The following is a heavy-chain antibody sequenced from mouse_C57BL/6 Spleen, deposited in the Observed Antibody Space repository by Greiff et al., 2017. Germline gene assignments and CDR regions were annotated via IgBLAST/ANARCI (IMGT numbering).Heavy chain of an antibody. V-gene: IGHV1-42*01. CDR3: ARGSSSWFAY. CDR1: GYSFTGYY. J-gene: IGHJ3*01. CDR2: INPSTGGT. Sequence: EVQVVESGPELVKPGASVKISCKASGYSFTGYYMNWVKQSPEKSLEWIGEINPSTGGTTYNQKFKAKATLTVDKSSSTAYMQLKSLTSEDSAVYYCARGSSSWFAYWGQGTLVTVSA. D-gene: IGHD1-1*01.